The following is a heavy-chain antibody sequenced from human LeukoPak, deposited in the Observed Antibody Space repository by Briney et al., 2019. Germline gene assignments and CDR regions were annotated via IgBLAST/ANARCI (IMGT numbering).Heavy chain of an antibody. J-gene: IGHJ6*03. V-gene: IGHV1-24*01. CDR3: ARASEIHTLRFLEWFGPYYYYMDV. CDR1: GYTLTELS. D-gene: IGHD3-3*01. Sequence: GASVKVSCKVSGYTLTELSMHWVRQAPGKGLEWMGGFDPEDGETIYAQKFQGRVTITRNTSISTAYMELSSLRSEDTAVYYCARASEIHTLRFLEWFGPYYYYMDVWGKGTTVTVSS. CDR2: FDPEDGET.